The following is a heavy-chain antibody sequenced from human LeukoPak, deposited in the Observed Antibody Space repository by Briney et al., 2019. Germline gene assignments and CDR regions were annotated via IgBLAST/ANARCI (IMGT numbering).Heavy chain of an antibody. CDR1: GGSISSSSYL. CDR3: ARGCTDSSDWYPPLDY. V-gene: IGHV4-39*01. CDR2: VKSGGNT. J-gene: IGHJ4*02. D-gene: IGHD6-19*01. Sequence: SETLSLTCRVSGGSISSSSYLCAWIRQRPGKGLEGIGAVKSGGNTYYNPSLKSRATMSVDTSQKQCSLNLYSVAAADTAVYYCARGCTDSSDWYPPLDYWGQGTLVTVSS.